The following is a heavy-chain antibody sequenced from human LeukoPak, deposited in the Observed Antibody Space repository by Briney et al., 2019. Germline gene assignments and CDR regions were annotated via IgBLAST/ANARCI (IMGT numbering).Heavy chain of an antibody. D-gene: IGHD3-22*01. Sequence: SETLSLTCTVSGGSISSSSYYWGWIRQPPGKGLEWIGSIYYSGSTYYNPSLKSRVTISVDTSKNQFSLKLSSVTAADTAVYYCARQIVQYYYDSSGYFDYWGQGTLVTVSS. CDR3: ARQIVQYYYDSSGYFDY. CDR2: IYYSGST. J-gene: IGHJ4*02. V-gene: IGHV4-39*01. CDR1: GGSISSSSYY.